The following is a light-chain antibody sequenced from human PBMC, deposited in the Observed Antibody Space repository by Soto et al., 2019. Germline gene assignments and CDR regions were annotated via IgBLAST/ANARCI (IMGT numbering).Light chain of an antibody. CDR1: QSVSNY. V-gene: IGKV3-11*02. Sequence: EIVLTQSPATLSLSPGQRATLSCRASQSVSNYLGWYQQKPGQAPRLLIYDTSNRATGILARFSGSGSGRDFTLTISSLEPEDFAVYYCQQRSTWPHYSFGQGTKLEIK. J-gene: IGKJ2*03. CDR3: QQRSTWPHYS. CDR2: DTS.